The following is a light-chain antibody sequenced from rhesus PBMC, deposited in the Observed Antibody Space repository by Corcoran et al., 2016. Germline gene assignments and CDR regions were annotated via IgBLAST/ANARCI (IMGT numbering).Light chain of an antibody. J-gene: IGKJ2*01. CDR3: QHTYGTPYS. Sequence: DIQLTQSPSSLSASVGDTVTITCRASQTISRWLDWHQQKPGKAPKLLIYKASTLQGGVPSRFSGSGSGTDCTLTISSLQPEDFATYYCQHTYGTPYSFGQGTKVEIK. V-gene: IGKV1-22*01. CDR2: KAS. CDR1: QTISRW.